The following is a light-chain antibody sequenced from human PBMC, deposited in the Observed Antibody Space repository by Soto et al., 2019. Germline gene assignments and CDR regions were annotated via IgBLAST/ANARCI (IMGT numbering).Light chain of an antibody. Sequence: EIVLTQSPGTLSLSPGERATLSCRASQSVSSSYLAWYQQKPGQAPRLLIYGASSRATGIPDRFSGRGSGTDFTLTISRLEREDFAVYYCQQYPGYTFGQGTKLEIK. J-gene: IGKJ2*01. CDR3: QQYPGYT. CDR2: GAS. V-gene: IGKV3-20*01. CDR1: QSVSSSY.